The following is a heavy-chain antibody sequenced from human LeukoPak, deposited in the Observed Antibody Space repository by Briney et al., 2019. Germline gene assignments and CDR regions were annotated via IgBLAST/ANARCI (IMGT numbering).Heavy chain of an antibody. J-gene: IGHJ4*02. CDR2: IKNDGSST. V-gene: IGHV3-74*01. CDR1: GLTLSNYW. Sequence: TGGSLRLSCAASGLTLSNYWMHWVRQAPGKGLVWVSRIKNDGSSTDYGDSVKGRFTISRDNAKNTLYLQMSSLRAEDTAVYYCARDSTGFFDYWGQGTLVTVSS. CDR3: ARDSTGFFDY. D-gene: IGHD1-1*01.